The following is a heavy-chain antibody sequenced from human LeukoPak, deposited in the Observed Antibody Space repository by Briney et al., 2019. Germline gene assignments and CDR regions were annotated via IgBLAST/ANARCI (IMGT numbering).Heavy chain of an antibody. Sequence: GRSLRLSCAASGFTFSSYGMHWVRQAPGKGLEWVSAISGSGGSTYYADSVKGRFTISRDNSKNTLYLQMKSLRAEDTAVYYCAKATPPSGSYSGAVDYWGQGTLVTVSS. CDR3: AKATPPSGSYSGAVDY. V-gene: IGHV3-23*01. J-gene: IGHJ4*02. CDR2: ISGSGGST. D-gene: IGHD3-10*01. CDR1: GFTFSSYG.